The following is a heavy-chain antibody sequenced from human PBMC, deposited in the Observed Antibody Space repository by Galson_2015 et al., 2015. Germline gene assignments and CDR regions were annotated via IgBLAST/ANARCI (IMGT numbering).Heavy chain of an antibody. D-gene: IGHD5-24*01. CDR2: INRDGSST. Sequence: SLRLSCAASGFTFSSYWMYWVRQAPGKGLVWVAHINRDGSSTSYADSVKGRFTISRDNAKNMLYLQMNSLRAEDTAVHYCARDPERGDGYVLDYWGQGTLVTVSS. CDR1: GFTFSSYW. J-gene: IGHJ4*02. V-gene: IGHV3-74*01. CDR3: ARDPERGDGYVLDY.